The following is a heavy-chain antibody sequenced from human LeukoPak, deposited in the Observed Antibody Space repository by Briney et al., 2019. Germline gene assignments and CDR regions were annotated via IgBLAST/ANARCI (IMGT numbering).Heavy chain of an antibody. J-gene: IGHJ4*02. V-gene: IGHV1-46*01. CDR3: ARERTGNSDSSGHYDY. Sequence: ASVKVSSKASGYTFTSYYMHWVRQAPGQGLEWMGIINPSGGSTSYAQKFQGRVTMTRDTSTSTVYMELSSLRSEGTAVYYCARERTGNSDSSGHYDYWGQGTLVTVSS. D-gene: IGHD3-22*01. CDR2: INPSGGST. CDR1: GYTFTSYY.